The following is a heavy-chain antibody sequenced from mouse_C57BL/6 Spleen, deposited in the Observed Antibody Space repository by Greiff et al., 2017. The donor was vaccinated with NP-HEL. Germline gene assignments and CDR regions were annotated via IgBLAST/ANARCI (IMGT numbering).Heavy chain of an antibody. J-gene: IGHJ1*03. CDR2: INPNNGGT. V-gene: IGHV1-26*01. Sequence: EVQLQQSGPELVKPGASVKISCKASGYTFTDYYMNWVKQSHGKSLEWIGDINPNNGGTSYNQKFKGKATLTVDKSSSTAYMELRSLTSEDSAVYYCATGGSLWYFDVWGTGTTVTVSS. CDR3: ATGGSLWYFDV. CDR1: GYTFTDYY.